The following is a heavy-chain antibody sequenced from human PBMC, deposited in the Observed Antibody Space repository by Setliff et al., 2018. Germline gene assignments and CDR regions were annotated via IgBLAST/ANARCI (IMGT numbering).Heavy chain of an antibody. CDR2: INIDGSST. J-gene: IGHJ4*02. CDR1: GFTFSSSW. D-gene: IGHD6-19*01. V-gene: IGHV3-74*01. CDR3: ATKAVAGT. Sequence: PGGSLRLSCAASGFTFSSSWMHWVRQAPGKGLVWVSRINIDGSSTTYTDSVKGRFTISRDNAKNTLYLQMNSLRAEDTAVYYCATKAVAGTGGQGTLVTVSS.